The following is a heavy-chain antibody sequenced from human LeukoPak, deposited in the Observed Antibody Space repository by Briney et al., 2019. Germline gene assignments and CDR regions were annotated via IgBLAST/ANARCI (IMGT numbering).Heavy chain of an antibody. CDR1: GFTFRNHA. D-gene: IGHD1-26*01. J-gene: IGHJ4*02. Sequence: GGSLRLSCAASGFTFRNHAIHWVRQAPGKGLEWVAAISDDGSRKYYADSVKGRFIISRDNSKNTLYLQMNSLRAEETAVYFCARGHSGSYWLIDYWGQGTLVIVSS. CDR3: ARGHSGSYWLIDY. CDR2: ISDDGSRK. V-gene: IGHV3-30-3*01.